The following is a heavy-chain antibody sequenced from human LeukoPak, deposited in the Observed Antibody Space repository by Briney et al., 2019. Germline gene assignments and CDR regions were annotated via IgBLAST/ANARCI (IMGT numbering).Heavy chain of an antibody. CDR3: ARDHEYYDILTGYYMPDFDY. CDR2: IKQDGSEK. J-gene: IGHJ4*02. D-gene: IGHD3-9*01. CDR1: GFTFSSYW. V-gene: IGHV3-7*01. Sequence: GGSLRLSCAASGFTFSSYWMSWVRQAPGKGLEWVANIKQDGSEKYYVDSVKGRFTTSRDNAKNSLYLQMNSLRAEDTAVYYCARDHEYYDILTGYYMPDFDYWGQGTLVTVSS.